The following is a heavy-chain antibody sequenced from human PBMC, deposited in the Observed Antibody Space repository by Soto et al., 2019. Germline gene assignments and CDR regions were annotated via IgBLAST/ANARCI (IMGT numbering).Heavy chain of an antibody. D-gene: IGHD3-10*01. CDR2: ISARGDII. J-gene: IGHJ4*02. CDR1: GFSFSTYA. V-gene: IGHV3-23*01. Sequence: LRLSCAASGFSFSTYAMSWVRQAPGKGLEWVSTISARGDIIYYADSVKGRFTISRDNSRNTLYLQMKSLRAEDTAIYYCAKDRGDGAYWGQGTLVTVSS. CDR3: AKDRGDGAY.